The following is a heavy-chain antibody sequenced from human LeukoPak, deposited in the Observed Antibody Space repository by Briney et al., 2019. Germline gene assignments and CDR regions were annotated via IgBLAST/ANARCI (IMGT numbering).Heavy chain of an antibody. V-gene: IGHV1-69*04. Sequence: SVKVSCKASGGTFSSYAISWVRQAPGQGLEWMGRIIPVLGIANYAQKFQGRVTITADESTSTAYMELNSLRSEDTAVYFCARGLAAASAVTIDYWGQGTLVTVSS. CDR2: IIPVLGIA. D-gene: IGHD6-13*01. CDR3: ARGLAAASAVTIDY. J-gene: IGHJ4*02. CDR1: GGTFSSYA.